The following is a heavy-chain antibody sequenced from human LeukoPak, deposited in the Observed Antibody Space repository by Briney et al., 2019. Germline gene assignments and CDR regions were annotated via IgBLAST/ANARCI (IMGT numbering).Heavy chain of an antibody. V-gene: IGHV1-2*02. CDR2: INPNSGGT. Sequence: SVKVSCKPSGYTFTGHYMHLVLHAPGPGLESMGWINPNSGGTNYAQKFQGRVTMTRDTSISTAYMELSRLRSDDTAVYYCARDGDYEIGAFDIWGQGKMVTVSS. J-gene: IGHJ3*02. CDR3: ARDGDYEIGAFDI. CDR1: GYTFTGHY. D-gene: IGHD4-17*01.